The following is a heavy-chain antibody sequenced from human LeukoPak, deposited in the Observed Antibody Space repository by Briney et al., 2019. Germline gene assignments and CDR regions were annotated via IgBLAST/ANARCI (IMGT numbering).Heavy chain of an antibody. D-gene: IGHD2-2*01. CDR3: ARQGFVVVPAAVDY. J-gene: IGHJ4*02. CDR2: IYYSGNT. V-gene: IGHV4-34*01. CDR1: GGSFSGYY. Sequence: SETLSLTCAVYGGSFSGYYWSWIRQPPGKGLEWIGSIYYSGNTYYNPSLKSRVTISVDTSKNQFSLKLSSVTAADTAVYYCARQGFVVVPAAVDYWGQGTLVTVSS.